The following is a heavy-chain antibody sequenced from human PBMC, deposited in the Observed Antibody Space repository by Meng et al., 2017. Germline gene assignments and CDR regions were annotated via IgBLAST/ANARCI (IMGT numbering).Heavy chain of an antibody. Sequence: QVQLQQSGPGLVKPSQTLSLTCAISGGSISSNSAAWIWIRQSPSRGLEWLGRTYYRSKWYNDYAVSVRGRITINPDTSKNQFSLQLNSMTPEDTAMYYCARGRTEMDIEYWGRGTLVTVSS. D-gene: IGHD2-2*03. J-gene: IGHJ4*02. CDR2: TYYRSKWYN. V-gene: IGHV6-1*01. CDR1: GGSISSNSAA. CDR3: ARGRTEMDIEY.